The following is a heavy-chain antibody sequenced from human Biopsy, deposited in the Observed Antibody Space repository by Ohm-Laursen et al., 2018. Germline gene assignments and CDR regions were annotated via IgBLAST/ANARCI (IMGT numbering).Heavy chain of an antibody. D-gene: IGHD2-15*01. V-gene: IGHV4-4*09. Sequence: GTLSLTWTVSGVSITAYYWSWIRQPPGKGLECIGNIHHSGSTNYNPSLKSRLTISVDTSKNQFPLKLSSVTAADTAVYYCARMGCSGGSCHYYSYGMDVWGQGTTVTVSS. CDR1: GVSITAYY. J-gene: IGHJ6*02. CDR2: IHHSGST. CDR3: ARMGCSGGSCHYYSYGMDV.